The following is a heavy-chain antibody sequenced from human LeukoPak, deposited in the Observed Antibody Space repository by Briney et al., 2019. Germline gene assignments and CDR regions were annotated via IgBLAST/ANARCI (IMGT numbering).Heavy chain of an antibody. CDR2: IYYTGNT. Sequence: SETLSLTCIVSGGSISNYYWNWIRQPPGKGLEWIGYIYYTGNTNYNLSLASRVTISMDTSRTHFSLNLRSVTAADTAVYYCARAAYCSGATCYSGNFQDWGQGTLVTVSS. J-gene: IGHJ1*01. V-gene: IGHV4-59*01. D-gene: IGHD2-15*01. CDR3: ARAAYCSGATCYSGNFQD. CDR1: GGSISNYY.